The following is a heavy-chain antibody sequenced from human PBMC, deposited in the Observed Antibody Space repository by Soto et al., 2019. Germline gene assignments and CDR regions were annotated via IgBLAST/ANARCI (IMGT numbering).Heavy chain of an antibody. Sequence: QVPLVQSGAEVKKPGSSVKVSCKASGGTFSSYAISWVRQAPGQGLEWMGGIIPIFGTANYAQKFQGRVTITADKSTSTAYMELSSLRSEDTAVYYCARISGDYDILTGYYLDYWGQGTLVTVSS. D-gene: IGHD3-9*01. CDR3: ARISGDYDILTGYYLDY. V-gene: IGHV1-69*06. CDR2: IIPIFGTA. J-gene: IGHJ4*02. CDR1: GGTFSSYA.